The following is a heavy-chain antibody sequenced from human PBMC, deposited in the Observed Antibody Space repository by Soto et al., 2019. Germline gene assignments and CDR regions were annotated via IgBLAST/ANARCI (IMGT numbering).Heavy chain of an antibody. J-gene: IGHJ5*02. CDR1: GDSVSSNSAA. Sequence: SQTLSLTCAISGDSVSSNSAAWNWIRQSPSRGLEWLGRTYYRSKWYNDYAVSVKSRITINPDTSKNQFTLQLNSVTPEDTAVYYCARGEYSSGWDNWFDPWGQGTLVTVSS. CDR3: ARGEYSSGWDNWFDP. CDR2: TYYRSKWYN. V-gene: IGHV6-1*01. D-gene: IGHD6-19*01.